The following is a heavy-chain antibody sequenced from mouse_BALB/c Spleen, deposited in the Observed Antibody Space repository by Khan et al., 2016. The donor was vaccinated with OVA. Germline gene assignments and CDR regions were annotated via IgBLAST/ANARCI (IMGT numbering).Heavy chain of an antibody. CDR2: ISDLAYTF. CDR1: GFTFSDYG. CDR3: SRGGGTGPFAY. Sequence: EVELVESGGGLVQPGGSRKLSCAASGFTFSDYGMAWVRQAPGKGPEWVAFISDLAYTFYYADTVTGRFTLSRENAKNTLYLEMSSLRSGDTAMYYCSRGGGTGPFAYWGQGTLVTVSA. V-gene: IGHV5-15*02. J-gene: IGHJ3*01.